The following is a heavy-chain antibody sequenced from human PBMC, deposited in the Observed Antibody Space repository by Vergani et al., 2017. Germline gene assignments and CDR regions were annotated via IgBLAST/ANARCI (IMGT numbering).Heavy chain of an antibody. CDR1: GFTFSSYA. CDR3: ARDPPPADIVVVPAAGGAFDI. Sequence: EVQLLESGGGLVQPGGSLRLSCAASGFTFSSYAMSWVRQAPGKGLEWVSAISGSGGSTYYADSVKGRFTISRDNSKNTLYLQMNSLRAEDTAVYYCARDPPPADIVVVPAAGGAFDIWGQGTMVTVSS. V-gene: IGHV3-23*01. CDR2: ISGSGGST. D-gene: IGHD2-2*01. J-gene: IGHJ3*02.